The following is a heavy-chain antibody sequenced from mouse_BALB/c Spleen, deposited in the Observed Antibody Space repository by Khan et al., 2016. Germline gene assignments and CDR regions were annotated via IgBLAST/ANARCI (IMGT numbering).Heavy chain of an antibody. Sequence: EVELVESGADLVRSGASVKLSCTASGFNIKDYYMHWVKQRPEQGLEWIGWIDPENGDTEYAPKFQGKATMTADTSSNTAYLQLSSLTSEDTAVYYRNAGRGRDDAMDYWGQGSSVTGSS. V-gene: IGHV14-4*02. J-gene: IGHJ4*01. CDR3: NAGRGRDDAMDY. CDR1: GFNIKDYY. CDR2: IDPENGDT. D-gene: IGHD2-13*01.